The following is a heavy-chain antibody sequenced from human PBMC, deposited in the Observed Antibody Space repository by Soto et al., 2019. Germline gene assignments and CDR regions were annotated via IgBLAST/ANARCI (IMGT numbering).Heavy chain of an antibody. CDR2: IKQDGNDK. V-gene: IGHV3-7*01. CDR1: GFTFSSYW. D-gene: IGHD3-3*01. Sequence: EVQLVESGGDLVQPGGSLRLSCAASGFTFSSYWMTWVRQAPGKGLEWVANIKQDGNDKYYVDSVKGRFTISRDNAKNSLYLQMNSLRAEDTAIYYFAREFWSGHLIDYWGQGTLVTVSS. J-gene: IGHJ4*02. CDR3: AREFWSGHLIDY.